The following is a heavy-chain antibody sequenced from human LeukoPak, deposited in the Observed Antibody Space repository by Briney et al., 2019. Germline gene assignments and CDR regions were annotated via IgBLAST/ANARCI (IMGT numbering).Heavy chain of an antibody. CDR2: IYYSGST. Sequence: SETLSLTCTVSGGSTSSYYWSWIRQPPGKGLEWIGYIYYSGSTNYNPSLKSRVTISVDTSKNQFSLKLSSVTAADTAVYYCARALYSYGFEDYWGQGTLVTVSS. V-gene: IGHV4-59*01. CDR3: ARALYSYGFEDY. CDR1: GGSTSSYY. D-gene: IGHD5-18*01. J-gene: IGHJ4*02.